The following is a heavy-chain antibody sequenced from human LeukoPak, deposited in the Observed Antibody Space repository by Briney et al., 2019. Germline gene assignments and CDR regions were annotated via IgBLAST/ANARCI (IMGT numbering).Heavy chain of an antibody. CDR1: GGSINSYF. CDR3: ARDSSSWAGYFDY. Sequence: SETLSLTCTVSGGSINSYFWSWIRQPPGKGLEWIGYIYYSGNTNYNPSLKSRVTISVDTSKNQFSLKMDSVPAADSAVYYCARDSSSWAGYFDYWGQGTLVTVSS. CDR2: IYYSGNT. D-gene: IGHD6-13*01. J-gene: IGHJ4*02. V-gene: IGHV4-59*01.